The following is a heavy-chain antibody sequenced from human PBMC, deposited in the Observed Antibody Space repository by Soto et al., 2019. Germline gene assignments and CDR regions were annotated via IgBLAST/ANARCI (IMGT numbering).Heavy chain of an antibody. CDR1: GFPFSTYS. CDR3: AREPQLVAPASTGFDS. J-gene: IGHJ4*02. V-gene: IGHV3-48*02. CDR2: ISASTLTT. D-gene: IGHD2-2*01. Sequence: EVELVESGGGLVQPGGSLRLSCAASGFPFSTYSMSWVRQAPGKGLEWISYISASTLTTFYADSVKGRFTISRDTAQNSLYHHLNSLRDEDAAVYYCAREPQLVAPASTGFDSWGQGTLVTVSS.